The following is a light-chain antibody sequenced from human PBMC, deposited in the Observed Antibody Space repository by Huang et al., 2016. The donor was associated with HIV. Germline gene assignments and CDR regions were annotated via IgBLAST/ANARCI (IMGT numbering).Light chain of an antibody. J-gene: IGKJ1*01. CDR2: LGS. V-gene: IGKV2-28*01. Sequence: DIVMTQSPLSLPVTPGEAASLSCRSSQSLLHSNGYTYLDWYLQKPGQSPQLLIYLGSKRASGGPDRFSGSGSGTDCTLKISRVEAEDVGVYYCMQTLQTRTFGQGTKVEIK. CDR3: MQTLQTRT. CDR1: QSLLHSNGYTY.